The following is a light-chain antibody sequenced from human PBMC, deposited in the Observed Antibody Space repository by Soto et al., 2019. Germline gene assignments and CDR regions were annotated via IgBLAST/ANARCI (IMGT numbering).Light chain of an antibody. CDR2: DAS. V-gene: IGKV1-5*01. CDR3: QQYNSYSQT. Sequence: DIQLTQSPSTLCASVGDRVTITCRASQGIRNDLGWYQQKPGKAPKLLIYDASSLESGVPSRFSGSGSGTEFTLTISSLQPDDFATYYCQQYNSYSQTFGQGTKVDIK. CDR1: QGIRND. J-gene: IGKJ1*01.